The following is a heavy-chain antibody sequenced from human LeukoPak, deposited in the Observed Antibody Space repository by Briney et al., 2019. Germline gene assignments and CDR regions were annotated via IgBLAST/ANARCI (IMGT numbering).Heavy chain of an antibody. CDR3: ARHPRYYDYVWGSYRIPDHYGMDV. CDR2: IYPGDSDT. V-gene: IGHV5-51*01. D-gene: IGHD3-16*02. CDR1: GYSFTSYW. J-gene: IGHJ6*02. Sequence: HGESLKISCKGSGYSFTSYWIGWVRQMPGKGLEWMGIIYPGDSDTRYSPSFQGQVTISADKSISTAYLQWSSLKASDTAMYYCARHPRYYDYVWGSYRIPDHYGMDVWGQGTTVTVSS.